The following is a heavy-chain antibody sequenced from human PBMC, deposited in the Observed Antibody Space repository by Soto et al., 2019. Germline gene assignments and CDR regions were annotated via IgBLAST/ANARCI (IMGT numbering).Heavy chain of an antibody. Sequence: GGSLRLSCAASGFTFRNDGMHWVRQAPGKGLEWVAIIWHDGNNKYYADSVRGRFIISRDNSKNRLYLQMNSLRAEDTAVYYCASDLVGASDSYGLDVWGQGTPVTVSS. CDR3: ASDLVGASDSYGLDV. V-gene: IGHV3-33*01. D-gene: IGHD1-26*01. CDR2: IWHDGNNK. J-gene: IGHJ6*02. CDR1: GFTFRNDG.